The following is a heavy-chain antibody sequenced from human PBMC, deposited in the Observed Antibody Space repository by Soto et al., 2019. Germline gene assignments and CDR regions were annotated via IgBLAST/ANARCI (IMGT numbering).Heavy chain of an antibody. V-gene: IGHV3-30-3*01. CDR2: RSYDRSNK. CDR1: RFTFSSYA. CDR3: ARRGAVAGTQYYYCYYGMDV. D-gene: IGHD6-19*01. J-gene: IGHJ6*02. Sequence: GGSLRLSGAASRFTFSSYAIHRARLAPGKGLEWVAVRSYDRSNKYCAGSGKGRFTMSRDNGKHTPCLQMNCLRAGDRAVYYCARRGAVAGTQYYYCYYGMDVWGQGSTVTVSS.